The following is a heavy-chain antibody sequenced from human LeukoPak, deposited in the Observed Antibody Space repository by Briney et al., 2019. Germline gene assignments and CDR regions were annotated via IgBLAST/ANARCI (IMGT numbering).Heavy chain of an antibody. CDR2: ISGSGGST. CDR3: AKDREWELPEGSDAFDI. Sequence: PGGSLRLSCAASGFTFSSYAMSWVRQAPGKGLEWVSAISGSGGSTYYADSVKGRFTISRDNSKNTLYLQMNSLRAEDTAVYYCAKDREWELPEGSDAFDIWGQGTMVTVSS. V-gene: IGHV3-23*01. J-gene: IGHJ3*02. CDR1: GFTFSSYA. D-gene: IGHD1-26*01.